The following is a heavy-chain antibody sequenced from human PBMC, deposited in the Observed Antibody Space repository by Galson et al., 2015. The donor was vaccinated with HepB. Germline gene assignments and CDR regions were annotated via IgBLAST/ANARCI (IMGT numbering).Heavy chain of an antibody. CDR3: AHRLAYNGAWNFGSFDF. J-gene: IGHJ4*02. Sequence: PALVKPTQTLTLTCTFSGFSLTTTQVGVGWVRQPPGKALEWLALVYWDDDKRYNPSLRNRLTIAKDTSKNQVVLTVTNVDPVDTSTYYCAHRLAYNGAWNFGSFDFWGQGTLVTVSP. D-gene: IGHD1-7*01. V-gene: IGHV2-5*02. CDR2: VYWDDDK. CDR1: GFSLTTTQVG.